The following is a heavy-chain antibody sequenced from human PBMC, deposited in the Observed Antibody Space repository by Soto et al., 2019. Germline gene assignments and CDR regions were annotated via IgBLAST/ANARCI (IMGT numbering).Heavy chain of an antibody. CDR3: ARDRPTYSSGWSSTGFDY. V-gene: IGHV3-21*01. D-gene: IGHD6-19*01. Sequence: PGGSLRLSCAASGFTFSSYSMNWVRQAPGKGLEWVSSISSSSSYIYYADSVKGRFTISRDNAKNSLYLQMNSLRAEDTAVYYCARDRPTYSSGWSSTGFDYWGQGTLVTVSS. CDR1: GFTFSSYS. CDR2: ISSSSSYI. J-gene: IGHJ4*02.